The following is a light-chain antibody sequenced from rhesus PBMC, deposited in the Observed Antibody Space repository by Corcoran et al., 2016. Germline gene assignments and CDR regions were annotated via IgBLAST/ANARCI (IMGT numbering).Light chain of an antibody. J-gene: IGKJ4*01. CDR1: ENVNIY. Sequence: DIQMTQSPSSLSASVGDRVTITCRASENVNIYLNWYQQKPGKAPKLLIYKASTLKSGDPSRFNGSGSGTDDTFPISSLRPEDYATYYCLQYGCSPLTFGGGTKVEIK. CDR3: LQYGCSPLT. CDR2: KAS. V-gene: IGKV1-74*01.